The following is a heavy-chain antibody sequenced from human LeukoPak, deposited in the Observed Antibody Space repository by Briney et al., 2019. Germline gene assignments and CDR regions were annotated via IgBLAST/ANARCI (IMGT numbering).Heavy chain of an antibody. J-gene: IGHJ4*02. Sequence: SETLSLTCTVSGGSISSYYWSWIRQPPGKGLERIGYIYYSGSTNYNPSLKSRVTISVDTSKNQFSLKLSSVTAADTAVYYCARASYDSSGLSVDYWGQGTLVTVSS. V-gene: IGHV4-59*01. CDR3: ARASYDSSGLSVDY. CDR2: IYYSGST. D-gene: IGHD3-22*01. CDR1: GGSISSYY.